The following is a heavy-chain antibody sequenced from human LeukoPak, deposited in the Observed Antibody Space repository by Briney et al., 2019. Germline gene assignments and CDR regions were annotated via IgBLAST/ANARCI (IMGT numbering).Heavy chain of an antibody. D-gene: IGHD2-8*01. Sequence: GGSLRLSCAASGFTFSSYSMNWVRQAPGKGLEWVANIKQDGSEKYYVDSVKGRFTISRDNAKNSLYLQMNSLRAEDTAVYYCAKGQIGYCTNGVCYDYYYYYMDVWGKGTTVTVSS. V-gene: IGHV3-7*03. CDR2: IKQDGSEK. J-gene: IGHJ6*03. CDR1: GFTFSSYS. CDR3: AKGQIGYCTNGVCYDYYYYYMDV.